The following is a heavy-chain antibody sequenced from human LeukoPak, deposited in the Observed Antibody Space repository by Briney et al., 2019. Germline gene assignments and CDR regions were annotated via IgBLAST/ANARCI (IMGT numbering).Heavy chain of an antibody. CDR2: IYYSGST. CDR3: ARGYRGNGGAFDI. Sequence: SETLSLTCTVSGGSISSYYWSWIRQPPGKGLEWIGYIYYSGSTNYNPSLKRRVTISVDTSKNQFSVKLSSVTAADTAVYYCARGYRGNGGAFDIWGQGTMVTVSS. CDR1: GGSISSYY. D-gene: IGHD2-8*01. V-gene: IGHV4-59*01. J-gene: IGHJ3*02.